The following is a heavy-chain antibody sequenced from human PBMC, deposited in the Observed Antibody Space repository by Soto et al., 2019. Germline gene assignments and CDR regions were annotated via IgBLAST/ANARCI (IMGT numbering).Heavy chain of an antibody. Sequence: GASAKVSCKASGYTFTVYYMRWVRQAPGQGLEWMGWINPNSGGTNYAQKFQGWVTMTRDTSISTAYMELSRLRSDDTAVYYCARVSSGYCTNGVCDFDYWGQGTLVTVSS. CDR3: ARVSSGYCTNGVCDFDY. CDR1: GYTFTVYY. V-gene: IGHV1-2*04. CDR2: INPNSGGT. D-gene: IGHD2-8*01. J-gene: IGHJ4*02.